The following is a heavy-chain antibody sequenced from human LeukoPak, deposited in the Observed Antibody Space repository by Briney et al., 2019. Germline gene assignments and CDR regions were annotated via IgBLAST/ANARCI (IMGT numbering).Heavy chain of an antibody. CDR3: ASTYCSSTSCYTDHNWFDP. D-gene: IGHD2-2*02. J-gene: IGHJ5*02. V-gene: IGHV1-69*04. CDR1: GGTFSSYA. Sequence: SVKVSCKASGGTFSSYAISWVRQAPGQGLEWVGRIIPILGIANYAQKFQGRVTITADKSTSTAYMELSSLRSEDTAVYYCASTYCSSTSCYTDHNWFDPWGQGTLVTVSS. CDR2: IIPILGIA.